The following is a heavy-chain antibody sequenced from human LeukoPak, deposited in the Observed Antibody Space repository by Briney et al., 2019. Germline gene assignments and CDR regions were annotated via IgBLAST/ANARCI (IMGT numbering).Heavy chain of an antibody. CDR2: INPNTGNP. Sequence: ASVKVSCKASGYTFTSYAMNWVRQAPGQGLEWMGWINPNTGNPTYAPGFTGRFVFSLDTSVSTTYLQISSLKAEDTAVYYCARAYQRLGGLSFPDQWGQGTLVTVSS. V-gene: IGHV7-4-1*02. CDR3: ARAYQRLGGLSFPDQ. J-gene: IGHJ5*02. CDR1: GYTFTSYA. D-gene: IGHD3-16*02.